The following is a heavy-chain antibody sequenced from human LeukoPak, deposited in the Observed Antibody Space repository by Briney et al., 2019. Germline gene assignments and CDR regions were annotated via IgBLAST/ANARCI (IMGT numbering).Heavy chain of an antibody. Sequence: GGSLRLSCAVSGFTFSSYAMSWVRQAPGKGLEWVSAISGTGGRTYYADSAKGRFSLSRDNSKNTLYLQMNSLRAEDTAVYYCAKAFYYDSTGYNFDYWGQGTLVTVSS. CDR2: ISGTGGRT. CDR1: GFTFSSYA. CDR3: AKAFYYDSTGYNFDY. J-gene: IGHJ4*02. V-gene: IGHV3-23*01. D-gene: IGHD3-22*01.